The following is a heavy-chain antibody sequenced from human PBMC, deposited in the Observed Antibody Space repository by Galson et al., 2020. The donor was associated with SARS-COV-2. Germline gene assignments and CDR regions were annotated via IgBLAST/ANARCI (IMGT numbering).Heavy chain of an antibody. CDR3: ARELVVVPAATPHLYYYYYYGMDV. Sequence: ASVKVSCKASGYTFTGYYMHWVRQAPGQGLEWMGWINPNSGGTNYAQKFQGRVTMTRDTSISTAYMELSRLRSDDTAVYYCARELVVVPAATPHLYYYYYYGMDVWGQGTTVTVSS. V-gene: IGHV1-2*02. CDR1: GYTFTGYY. D-gene: IGHD2-2*01. J-gene: IGHJ6*02. CDR2: INPNSGGT.